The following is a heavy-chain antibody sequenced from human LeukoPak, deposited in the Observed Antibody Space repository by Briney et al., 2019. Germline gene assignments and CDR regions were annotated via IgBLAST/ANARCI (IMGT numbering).Heavy chain of an antibody. CDR3: ARDPARSMDN. V-gene: IGHV3-30*02. CDR2: IPYDGANK. J-gene: IGHJ4*02. Sequence: GGSLRLSCAASGFTFSSYGFHWVRQAPGKGLEWVTSIPYDGANKNYVDSVKGRFTISRDNSKNTVYMEMNSLRAEDTAVYRCARDPARSMDNWGQGTLVTVSP. D-gene: IGHD2/OR15-2a*01. CDR1: GFTFSSYG.